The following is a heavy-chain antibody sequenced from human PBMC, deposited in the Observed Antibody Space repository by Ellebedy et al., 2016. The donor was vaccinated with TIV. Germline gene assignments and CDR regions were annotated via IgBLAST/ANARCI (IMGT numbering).Heavy chain of an antibody. Sequence: MPSETLSLTCTVSGGSISSYYWSWIRQPPGKGLEWIGYIYYSGSTNYNPSLKSRVTISVDTSKNQFSLKLSSVTAADTAVYYCARQSGYWYFDLWGRGTLVTVSS. J-gene: IGHJ2*01. CDR3: ARQSGYWYFDL. D-gene: IGHD3-10*01. V-gene: IGHV4-59*01. CDR1: GGSISSYY. CDR2: IYYSGST.